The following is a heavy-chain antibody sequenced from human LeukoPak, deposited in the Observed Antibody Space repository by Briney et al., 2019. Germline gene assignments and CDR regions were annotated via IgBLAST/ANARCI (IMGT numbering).Heavy chain of an antibody. CDR3: AYGSNPAADH. J-gene: IGHJ4*02. D-gene: IGHD2-2*01. CDR2: IYYGGTN. CDR1: GGSISSWTYY. Sequence: PSETLSLTCTVSGGSISSWTYYWGWIRQPPGKGLEWIGTIYYGGTNYYNPSLKSRVTISVDTSKNQFSLNLNSVTAADTAVYFCAYGSNPAADHWGQGTLVTVSS. V-gene: IGHV4-39*01.